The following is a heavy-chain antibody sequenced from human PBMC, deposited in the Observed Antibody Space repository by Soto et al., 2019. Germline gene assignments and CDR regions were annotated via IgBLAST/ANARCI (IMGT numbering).Heavy chain of an antibody. CDR1: GFTFSSYW. D-gene: IGHD3-9*01. V-gene: IGHV3-7*01. CDR3: ARDYYDILTGYSWGYFDY. Sequence: GGSLRLSCAASGFTFSSYWMSWVRQAPGKGLEWVANIKQDGSEKYYVDSVKGRFTISRDNAKNSLYLQMNSLRAEDTAVYYCARDYYDILTGYSWGYFDYWGQGTLVTVSS. CDR2: IKQDGSEK. J-gene: IGHJ4*02.